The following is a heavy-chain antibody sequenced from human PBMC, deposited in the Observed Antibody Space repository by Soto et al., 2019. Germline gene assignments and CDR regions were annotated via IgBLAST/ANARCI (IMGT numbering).Heavy chain of an antibody. J-gene: IGHJ6*03. CDR3: ARSAHYSNYYYYMDV. CDR1: GGSISSGGYY. CDR2: IYYSGST. Sequence: SETLSLTCAVSGGSISSGGYYWSWIRQHPGKGLEWIGYIYYSGSTYFNPSLKSRVTISVDTSKNQFSLKLSSVTAADTAVYYCARSAHYSNYYYYMDVRGKGTTVTVSS. V-gene: IGHV4-31*11. D-gene: IGHD4-4*01.